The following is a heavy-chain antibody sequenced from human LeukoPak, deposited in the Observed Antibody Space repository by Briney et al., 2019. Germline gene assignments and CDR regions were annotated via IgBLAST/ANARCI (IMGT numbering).Heavy chain of an antibody. Sequence: ASVKVSCKASGGTFSSYAISWVRQAPGQGLEWMGGIIPIFGTANYAQKFQGRVTITTDESTSTAYMELSSLRSEDTAVYYCASPRHEWDAFDIWGQGTMVTVSS. CDR3: ASPRHEWDAFDI. J-gene: IGHJ3*02. CDR2: IIPIFGTA. CDR1: GGTFSSYA. D-gene: IGHD3-3*01. V-gene: IGHV1-69*05.